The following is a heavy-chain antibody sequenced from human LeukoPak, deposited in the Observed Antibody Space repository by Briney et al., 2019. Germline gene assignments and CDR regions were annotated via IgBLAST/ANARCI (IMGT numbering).Heavy chain of an antibody. V-gene: IGHV4-4*07. CDR2: IYTSGST. D-gene: IGHD6-19*01. Sequence: KPSETLSLTCTVSGGSISSYYRSWIRQPAGKGLEWIGRIYTSGSTNYNPSLKGRVTMSADTSKNQFSLKLSSVTAADTAVYYCATTPYYSSGWYADFQHWGQGTLVTVSS. CDR3: ATTPYYSSGWYADFQH. CDR1: GGSISSYY. J-gene: IGHJ1*01.